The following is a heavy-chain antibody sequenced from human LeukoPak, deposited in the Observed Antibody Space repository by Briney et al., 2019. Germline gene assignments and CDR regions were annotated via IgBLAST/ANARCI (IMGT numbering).Heavy chain of an antibody. V-gene: IGHV1-69*04. Sequence: GASVKVSCKASGGTFSSYTISWVRQAPGQGLEWMGRIIPILGIANYGQKFQGRVTITADKSTSTAYMELSSLRSEDTAVYYCARDRYCSSTSCYGGYYYYGMGVWGQGTTVTVSS. D-gene: IGHD2-2*01. CDR2: IIPILGIA. CDR3: ARDRYCSSTSCYGGYYYYGMGV. J-gene: IGHJ6*02. CDR1: GGTFSSYT.